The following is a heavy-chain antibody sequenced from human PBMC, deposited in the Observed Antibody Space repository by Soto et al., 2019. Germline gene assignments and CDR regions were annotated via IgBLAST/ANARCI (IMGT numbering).Heavy chain of an antibody. Sequence: ASVKVSCKASGYTFTSYAMHWGRQAPVQSLEWMGWINAGNGNTKYSQKFQGRVTITRDTSASTAYMELSSLRSEDTAVYYCARAATYYYDSSGYFTLDYWGQGTLVTVSS. V-gene: IGHV1-3*01. CDR3: ARAATYYYDSSGYFTLDY. J-gene: IGHJ4*02. CDR2: INAGNGNT. D-gene: IGHD3-22*01. CDR1: GYTFTSYA.